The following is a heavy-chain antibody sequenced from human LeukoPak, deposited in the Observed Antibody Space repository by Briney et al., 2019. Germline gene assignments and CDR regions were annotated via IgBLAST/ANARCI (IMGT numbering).Heavy chain of an antibody. CDR1: GDPISSYY. CDR3: ARDSGCSSTSCYGGVNY. CDR2: IHPSGST. J-gene: IGHJ4*02. V-gene: IGHV4-4*07. D-gene: IGHD2-2*01. Sequence: SETLSLTCTVSGDPISSYYWSWIRQPAGKGLEWIGRIHPSGSTNYNPSLKSRVTLSVDTSKNQFSLKLSSVTAADTAVYYCARDSGCSSTSCYGGVNYWGQGTLVTVSS.